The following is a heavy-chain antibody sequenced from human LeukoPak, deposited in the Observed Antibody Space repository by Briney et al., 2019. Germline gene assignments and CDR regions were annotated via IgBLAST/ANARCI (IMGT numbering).Heavy chain of an antibody. D-gene: IGHD6-13*01. CDR1: GFTFSSYA. CDR2: ISGSGGST. J-gene: IGHJ4*02. V-gene: IGHV3-23*01. CDR3: AKAQHSSTWGYFDS. Sequence: PGGSLRPSCAASGFTFSSYAMGWVRQAPGKGLEWVSTISGSGGSTLYADSVKGRFTISRDNSKNTLYLQMNSLRAEDTAVYYCAKAQHSSTWGYFDSWGQGTLVTVSS.